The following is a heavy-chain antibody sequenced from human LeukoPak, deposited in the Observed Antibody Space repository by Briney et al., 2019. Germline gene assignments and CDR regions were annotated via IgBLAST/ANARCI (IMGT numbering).Heavy chain of an antibody. CDR1: GGSFSGYY. Sequence: PSETLSLTCAVYGGSFSGYYWSWIRQPPGKGLEWIGEINHSGSTNYNPSLKSRVTISVDTSKNQFSLRLSSVTAADTAVYFCAKVGNYYDSSAFLLPFESWGQGTLVTVSS. D-gene: IGHD3-22*01. CDR2: INHSGST. CDR3: AKVGNYYDSSAFLLPFES. V-gene: IGHV4-34*01. J-gene: IGHJ4*02.